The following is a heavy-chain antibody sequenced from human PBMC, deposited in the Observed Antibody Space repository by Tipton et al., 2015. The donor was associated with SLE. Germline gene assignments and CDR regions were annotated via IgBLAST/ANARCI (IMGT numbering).Heavy chain of an antibody. D-gene: IGHD6-19*01. CDR2: IYYSGST. Sequence: TLSLTCTVSGGSISSRDYHWGWIRQPPGKGLEWIGNIYYSGSTNYNPSLKSRVTISVDTSKNQFSLKLSSVTAADTAVYYCARLQWLVLNWYFDLWGRGTLVTVSS. J-gene: IGHJ2*01. CDR1: GGSISSRDYH. CDR3: ARLQWLVLNWYFDL. V-gene: IGHV4-61*08.